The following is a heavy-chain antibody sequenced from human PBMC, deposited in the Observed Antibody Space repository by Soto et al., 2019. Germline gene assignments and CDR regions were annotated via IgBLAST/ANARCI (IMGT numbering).Heavy chain of an antibody. V-gene: IGHV1-69*06. CDR2: IIPIFGTA. D-gene: IGHD3-16*02. J-gene: IGHJ6*02. CDR1: GGTFSSYA. CDR3: ARRIYRSGDYYYYGMDV. Sequence: SSVKVSCKASGGTFSSYAISWVRQAPGQGLEWMGGIIPIFGTANYAQKFQGRVTITADKSTSTAYMELSSLRSEDTAVYYCARRIYRSGDYYYYGMDVWGQGTTVTVSS.